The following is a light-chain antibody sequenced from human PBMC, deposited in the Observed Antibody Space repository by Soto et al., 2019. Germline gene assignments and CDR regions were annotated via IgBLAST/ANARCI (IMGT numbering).Light chain of an antibody. V-gene: IGKV1-5*01. CDR1: QSISSW. J-gene: IGKJ1*01. Sequence: DIKMTQSPSTLSASVGDRVTITCRASQSISSWLAWYQQKPGKAPKLLIYDASSLESGVPSRFSCSGSGTEFTLTISSLQPDDFATYYCQQYNSYPWTFGQGTKVDNK. CDR3: QQYNSYPWT. CDR2: DAS.